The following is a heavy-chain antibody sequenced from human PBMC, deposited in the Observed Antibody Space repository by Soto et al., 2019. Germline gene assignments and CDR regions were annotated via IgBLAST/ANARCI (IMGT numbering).Heavy chain of an antibody. D-gene: IGHD6-19*01. CDR3: ARRGSSGWGYYYYGMDV. J-gene: IGHJ6*02. Sequence: GESLKISCKGSGYSFTSYWIGWVRQMPGKGLEWMGIIYPGDSDTRYSPSFQGQVTISADKSTSTAYLQWSSLKASDTAMYYCARRGSSGWGYYYYGMDVWGQGTTVTVSS. CDR1: GYSFTSYW. CDR2: IYPGDSDT. V-gene: IGHV5-51*01.